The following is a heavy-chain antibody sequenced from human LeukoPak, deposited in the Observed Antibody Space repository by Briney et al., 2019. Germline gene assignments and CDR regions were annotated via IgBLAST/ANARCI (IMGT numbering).Heavy chain of an antibody. CDR1: GYTFTNYW. Sequence: GESLKISCQGSGYTFTNYWFGWVRQLPRKGLEWVGIIYPGDSDTRYSPSFQGQVTISADKSISTAYLQWSSLKASDTAIYYCARHVRHVGDCSGGSCYTGSGYFDYWGQGTLVTVSS. CDR2: IYPGDSDT. J-gene: IGHJ4*02. V-gene: IGHV5-51*01. D-gene: IGHD2-15*01. CDR3: ARHVRHVGDCSGGSCYTGSGYFDY.